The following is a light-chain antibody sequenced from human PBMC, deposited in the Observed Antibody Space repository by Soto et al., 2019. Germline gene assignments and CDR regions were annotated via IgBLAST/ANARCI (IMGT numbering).Light chain of an antibody. CDR1: QSVSSN. CDR2: GAS. CDR3: QQYNNWPPLT. Sequence: EIVMTQSPATLSVSPGERATLSCRASQSVSSNLAWYQQKPGQAPRLLIYGASTRATGIPARFSGSGSEAEFTVTICSLQSEDFAVDYCQQYNNWPPLTLGGGTKVEIK. V-gene: IGKV3-15*01. J-gene: IGKJ4*01.